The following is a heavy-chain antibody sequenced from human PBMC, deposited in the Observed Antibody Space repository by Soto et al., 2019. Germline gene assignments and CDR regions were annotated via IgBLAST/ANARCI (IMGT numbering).Heavy chain of an antibody. J-gene: IGHJ3*02. Sequence: EVQLVESGGGLVKPGGSLRLSCAASGFTFSSYSMNWVRQAPGKGLEWVSSISSSSSYIYYADSVKGRFTISRDNAKNSLYLQMNSLRAEDTAVYYCARVLRITIFGVVIMAGDAFDIWGQGTMVTVSS. CDR2: ISSSSSYI. D-gene: IGHD3-3*01. CDR3: ARVLRITIFGVVIMAGDAFDI. CDR1: GFTFSSYS. V-gene: IGHV3-21*01.